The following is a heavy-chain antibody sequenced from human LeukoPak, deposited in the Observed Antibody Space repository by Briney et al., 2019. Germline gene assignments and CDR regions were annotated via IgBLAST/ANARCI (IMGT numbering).Heavy chain of an antibody. CDR3: AKLGHSDGWYLGAFDI. J-gene: IGHJ3*02. CDR2: TSYSRTT. Sequence: SETLSLTCAVSGGSITGHYWNWIRHTPGMRLEWIGYTSYSRTTIYNSYFKGRATMSIDTSKNHLYLNLTSVTATDTAVYYCAKLGHSDGWYLGAFDIWGQGTTVIVSS. D-gene: IGHD6-19*01. V-gene: IGHV4-59*08. CDR1: GGSITGHY.